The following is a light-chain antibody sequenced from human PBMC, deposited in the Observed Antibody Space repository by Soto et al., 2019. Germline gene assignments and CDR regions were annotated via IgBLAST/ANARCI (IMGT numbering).Light chain of an antibody. CDR2: GNS. CDR1: SSNIGAGYD. V-gene: IGLV1-40*01. Sequence: QSVLTQPPSVSGAPGQRVTISCTGSSSNIGAGYDVHWYQQLPGTAPKLLIYGNSNRPSGVPDRFSGTKSGTSASLAITGLQAEDEADYYCQSYASSLSYVFGTWTKLTVL. J-gene: IGLJ1*01. CDR3: QSYASSLSYV.